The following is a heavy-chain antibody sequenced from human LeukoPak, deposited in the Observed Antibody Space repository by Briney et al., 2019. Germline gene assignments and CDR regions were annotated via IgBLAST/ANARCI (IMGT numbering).Heavy chain of an antibody. D-gene: IGHD3-22*01. CDR2: INPSGGST. CDR1: GYTFTSYY. V-gene: IGHV1-46*01. Sequence: GASVKVSCKASGYTFTSYYMHWVRQAPGQGLEWMGIINPSGGSTSYAQKFQGRVTMTRDTSTSTVYMELSSLRSEDTAVYYCASVGRYYDSSGRGYFDYWGQGTLVTVSS. J-gene: IGHJ4*02. CDR3: ASVGRYYDSSGRGYFDY.